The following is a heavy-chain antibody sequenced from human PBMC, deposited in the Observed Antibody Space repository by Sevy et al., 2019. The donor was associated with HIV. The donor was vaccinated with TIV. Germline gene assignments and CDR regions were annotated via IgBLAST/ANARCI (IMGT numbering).Heavy chain of an antibody. CDR2: IYYSGST. CDR3: ASPDCSSTSCYSYDAFDI. D-gene: IGHD2-2*01. CDR1: GGSISSSSYY. V-gene: IGHV4-39*01. Sequence: SETLSLTCTVSGGSISSSSYYWGWIRQPPGKGLEWIGSIYYSGSTYYNPSLKSRVTISVDTSKNQFSLKLSAVTAADTAVYYCASPDCSSTSCYSYDAFDIWGQGTMVTVSS. J-gene: IGHJ3*02.